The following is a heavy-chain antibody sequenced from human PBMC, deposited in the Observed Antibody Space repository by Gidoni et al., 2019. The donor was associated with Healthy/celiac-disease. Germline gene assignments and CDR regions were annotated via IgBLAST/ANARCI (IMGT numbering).Heavy chain of an antibody. CDR1: GGTFSSYA. CDR2: IIPIFGTA. CDR3: ARGGGTGGGNAGYYYYYGMDV. D-gene: IGHD2-15*01. Sequence: QVQLVQSGAEVKKPGSSVKVSCKASGGTFSSYAISWVRQAPGQGLEWLGGIIPIFGTANYAQKFQGRVTIPADESTSTAYMELSSLRSEDTAVYYCARGGGTGGGNAGYYYYYGMDVWGQGTTVTVSS. V-gene: IGHV1-69*01. J-gene: IGHJ6*02.